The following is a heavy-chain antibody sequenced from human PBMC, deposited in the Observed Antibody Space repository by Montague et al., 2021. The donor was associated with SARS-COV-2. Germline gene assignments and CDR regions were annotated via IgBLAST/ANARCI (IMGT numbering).Heavy chain of an antibody. J-gene: IGHJ6*02. CDR1: GYSISSGYY. CDR3: AGDQESGGFGEVLVGYYYGMDV. D-gene: IGHD3-10*01. Sequence: SETLSLTCTVSGYSISSGYYWGWIRQSPGKGLEWIGSIYHSGSTYYNPSLKSRVTISVDTSKNQFSLKLRSVTAADTAVYYCAGDQESGGFGEVLVGYYYGMDVWGQGTTVTVSS. V-gene: IGHV4-38-2*02. CDR2: IYHSGST.